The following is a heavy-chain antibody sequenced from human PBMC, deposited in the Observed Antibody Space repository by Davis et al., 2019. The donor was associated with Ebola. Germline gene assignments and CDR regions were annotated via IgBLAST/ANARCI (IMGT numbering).Heavy chain of an antibody. J-gene: IGHJ4*02. V-gene: IGHV4-39*01. CDR2: IYYSGST. D-gene: IGHD3-10*01. Sequence: PSETLSLTCTVSGGSISSSRYYWGWIRQPPGKGLEWIGSIYYSGSTYYNPSLKSRVTISVDTSKNQFSLKLSSVTAADTAVYYCARQQEYYFDYWGQGTLVTVSS. CDR1: GGSISSSRYY. CDR3: ARQQEYYFDY.